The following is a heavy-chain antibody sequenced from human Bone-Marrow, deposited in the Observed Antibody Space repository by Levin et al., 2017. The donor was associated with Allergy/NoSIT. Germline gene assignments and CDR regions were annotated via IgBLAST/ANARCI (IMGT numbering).Heavy chain of an antibody. J-gene: IGHJ6*02. D-gene: IGHD3-22*01. V-gene: IGHV5-51*01. Sequence: GESLKISCQGSGYNFSTDWIAWVRQMPGKGLEWMGIIYPGDSDTRYSPSFQGQVTFSADKTISTAYLPCSSLEASATAIYSRARRRYYERSGSSYYCGLDVWGQGTTVTVSS. CDR2: IYPGDSDT. CDR1: GYNFSTDW. CDR3: ARRRYYERSGSSYYCGLDV.